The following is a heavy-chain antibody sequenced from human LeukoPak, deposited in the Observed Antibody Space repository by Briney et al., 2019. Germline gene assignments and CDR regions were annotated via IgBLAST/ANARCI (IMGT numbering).Heavy chain of an antibody. CDR1: GFTFRSYC. V-gene: IGHV3-74*01. Sequence: GGSLRLSCAPSGFTFRSYCMHWVRQVPGKGLVWVSRIDTDGTGTSYADSVKGPFTVSRDNAKNTLYLQMISLRAEDTAVYDCRRVGGSSGVDYWGQGTLVTVSS. CDR2: IDTDGTGT. J-gene: IGHJ4*02. D-gene: IGHD6-19*01. CDR3: RRVGGSSGVDY.